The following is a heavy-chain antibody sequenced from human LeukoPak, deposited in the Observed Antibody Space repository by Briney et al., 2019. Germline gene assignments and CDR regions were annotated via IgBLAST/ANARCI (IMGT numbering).Heavy chain of an antibody. V-gene: IGHV4-59*01. CDR3: ARDRYYYDSSGYYSRGFDY. CDR1: GGSISSYY. J-gene: IGHJ4*02. Sequence: SETLSLTCTVSGGSISSYYWSWIRQPPGKGLEWIGYIYYCGSTNYNPSLKSRVTISVDTSKNQFSLKLSSVTAADTAVYYCARDRYYYDSSGYYSRGFDYWGQGTLVTVSS. CDR2: IYYCGST. D-gene: IGHD3-22*01.